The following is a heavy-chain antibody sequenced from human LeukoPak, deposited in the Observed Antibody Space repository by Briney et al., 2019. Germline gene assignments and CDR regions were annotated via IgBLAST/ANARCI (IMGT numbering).Heavy chain of an antibody. CDR3: ARGAAAGRDGAFDI. Sequence: SETLSLTCTVSGGSISSSSYYWGWIRQPPGKGLEWIGSIHYSGSTYYNPSLKSRVTISVDTSKNQFSLQLNSVTPEDTAVYYCARGAAAGRDGAFDIWGQGTMVTVSS. V-gene: IGHV4-39*01. CDR1: GGSISSSSYY. D-gene: IGHD6-13*01. J-gene: IGHJ3*02. CDR2: IHYSGST.